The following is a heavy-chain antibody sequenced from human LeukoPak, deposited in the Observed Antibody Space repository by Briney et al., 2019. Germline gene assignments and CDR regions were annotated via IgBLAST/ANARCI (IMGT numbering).Heavy chain of an antibody. J-gene: IGHJ4*02. CDR2: IIPIFGTA. CDR1: GGTFSSYA. Sequence: SVKVSCKASGGTFSSYAISWVRQAPGQGLEWMGGIIPIFGTANYAQKFQGRVTITADESTSTAYMELSSLKSEDTAGYYWSGGGASRPFYWGQETLVTVSS. CDR3: SGGGASRPFY. D-gene: IGHD3-10*01. V-gene: IGHV1-69*01.